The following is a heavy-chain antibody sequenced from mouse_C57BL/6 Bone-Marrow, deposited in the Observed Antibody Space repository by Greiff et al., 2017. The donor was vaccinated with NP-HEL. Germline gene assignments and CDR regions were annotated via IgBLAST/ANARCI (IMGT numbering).Heavy chain of an antibody. CDR2: IDPSDSYT. CDR1: GYTFTSYW. V-gene: IGHV1-69*01. D-gene: IGHD2-2*01. CDR3: ALLWLRALFDY. J-gene: IGHJ2*01. Sequence: VQLQQPGAELVMPGASVKLSCKASGYTFTSYWMHWVKQRPGQGLEWIGEIDPSDSYTNYNQKFKGKSTLTVDQSSSTAYMQLSRLTSDASAVYYGALLWLRALFDYWGQGTTLTVSS.